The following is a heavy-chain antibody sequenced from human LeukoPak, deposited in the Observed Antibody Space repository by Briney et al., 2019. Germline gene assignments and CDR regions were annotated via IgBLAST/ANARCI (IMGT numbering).Heavy chain of an antibody. J-gene: IGHJ4*02. V-gene: IGHV3-30*18. CDR3: AKEEGWGINVFDY. D-gene: IGHD7-27*01. Sequence: GRSLRLSCAASGFTFSSYGMHWVRQAPGKGLEWVAVIGNDGRAKYYADFVRGRFTISRDNFENTLYLQLNSLTTEDTAVYYCAKEEGWGINVFDYWGQGTVVTVSS. CDR2: IGNDGRAK. CDR1: GFTFSSYG.